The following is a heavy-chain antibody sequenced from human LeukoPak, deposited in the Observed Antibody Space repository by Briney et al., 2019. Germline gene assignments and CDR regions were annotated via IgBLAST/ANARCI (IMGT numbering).Heavy chain of an antibody. CDR3: ARFDYGDYVVAFDI. V-gene: IGHV4-61*02. Sequence: SETLSLTCTVSGGSISSGSYYWSWIRQPAGKGLEWIGRIYTSGSTNYNPSLKSRVTISVDTSKNQFSLKLSSVTAADTAVYYCARFDYGDYVVAFDIWGQGTMVTVSS. CDR2: IYTSGST. J-gene: IGHJ3*02. D-gene: IGHD4-17*01. CDR1: GGSISSGSYY.